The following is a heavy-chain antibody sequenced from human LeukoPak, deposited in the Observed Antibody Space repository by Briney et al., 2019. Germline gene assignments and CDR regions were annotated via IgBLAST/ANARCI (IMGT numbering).Heavy chain of an antibody. D-gene: IGHD1-1*01. J-gene: IGHJ6*03. Sequence: PSETLSLTCAVYGGSFSGYYWSWIRQPPGKGLEWIGEINHSGSTNYNPSLKSRVTISVDTSKNQFSLKLSSVTAAGTAVYYCARKPRTTGTTTHSYYYYYMDVWGKGTTVTVSS. CDR3: ARKPRTTGTTTHSYYYYYMDV. CDR1: GGSFSGYY. CDR2: INHSGST. V-gene: IGHV4-34*01.